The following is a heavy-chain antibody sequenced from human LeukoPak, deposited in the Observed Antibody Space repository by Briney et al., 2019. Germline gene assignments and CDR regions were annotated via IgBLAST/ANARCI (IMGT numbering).Heavy chain of an antibody. CDR2: ISSSSSYI. V-gene: IGHV3-21*01. CDR1: RFTFSSYS. D-gene: IGHD2-2*01. Sequence: GGSLRLSCAASRFTFSSYSMNWVRQAPGKGLEWVSSISSSSSYIYYADSVKGRFTISRDNAKNSLYLQMNSLRAEDTAVYYCARADMTPAAFDYWGQGTLVTVSS. CDR3: ARADMTPAAFDY. J-gene: IGHJ4*02.